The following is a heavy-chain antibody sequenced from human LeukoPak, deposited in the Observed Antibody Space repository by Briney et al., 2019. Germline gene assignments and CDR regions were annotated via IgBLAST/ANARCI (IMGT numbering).Heavy chain of an antibody. CDR2: IYYSGST. CDR1: GGSISSYY. V-gene: IGHV4-59*01. D-gene: IGHD3-22*01. J-gene: IGHJ5*02. CDR3: ARDNYYDSSGYYRPYNWFDP. Sequence: SETLSLTCTVSGGSISSYYWSWLRQPPGKGLEWIGYIYYSGSTNYNPSLTSRVTISVDTSKNQFSLKLSSVTAADTAVYYCARDNYYDSSGYYRPYNWFDPWGQGTLVTVSS.